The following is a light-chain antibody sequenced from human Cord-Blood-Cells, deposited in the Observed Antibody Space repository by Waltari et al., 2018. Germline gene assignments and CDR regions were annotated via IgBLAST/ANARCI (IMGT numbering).Light chain of an antibody. Sequence: QSVLTQPASVSGSPGQSITISCTGTSSDVGGYNYVSWYQQHPGKAPKLLIYDVSNRPSWLSIRCSGSKSGNTASLTISGLQAEDEADYYCSSYTSSSTLFVFGTGTKVTVL. CDR2: DVS. CDR1: SSDVGGYNY. J-gene: IGLJ1*01. V-gene: IGLV2-14*01. CDR3: SSYTSSSTLFV.